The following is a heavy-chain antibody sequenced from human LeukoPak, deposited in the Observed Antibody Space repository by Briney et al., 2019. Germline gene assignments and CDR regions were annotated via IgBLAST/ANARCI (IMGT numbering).Heavy chain of an antibody. D-gene: IGHD3-10*01. Sequence: PGGSLRLSCAASGFLFSSYGMHWVRQAPGKGLEWVAFIQYDGSNQYYADSVKGRFTISRDNAKNTLYLQMNSLRAEDTAVYYCARVSPGTNYYGSGGYSPWGQGTLVTVSS. J-gene: IGHJ5*02. CDR2: IQYDGSNQ. CDR3: ARVSPGTNYYGSGGYSP. V-gene: IGHV3-30*02. CDR1: GFLFSSYG.